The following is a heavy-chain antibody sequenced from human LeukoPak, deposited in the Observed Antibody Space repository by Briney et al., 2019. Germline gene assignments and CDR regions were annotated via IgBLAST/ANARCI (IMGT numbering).Heavy chain of an antibody. CDR1: GFPFSIYT. CDR3: ATDYYCSGGSCYPPD. D-gene: IGHD2-15*01. J-gene: IGHJ4*02. V-gene: IGHV3-21*01. Sequence: GGSLRLSCAASGFPFSIYTMNWVRQAPGEGLEWVSSISGSSNDIYYADSVKGRFTLSRDNAKNSLYLQMNSLRAEDTAVYYCATDYYCSGGSCYPPDWGQGTLVTVSS. CDR2: ISGSSNDI.